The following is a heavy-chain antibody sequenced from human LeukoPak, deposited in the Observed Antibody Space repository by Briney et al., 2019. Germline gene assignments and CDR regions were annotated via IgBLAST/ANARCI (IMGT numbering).Heavy chain of an antibody. D-gene: IGHD3-10*01. J-gene: IGHJ4*02. CDR1: GFTFSAYS. CDR3: VRGDGWFGELLNFDF. CDR2: ISASSKTI. V-gene: IGHV3-48*02. Sequence: PGGSLRLSCAASGFTFSAYSMNWVRQAPGKGLEWVSHISASSKTIYYADSVKGRFSISRDNAKSSLYLQMNSLRDEDTAVYYCVRGDGWFGELLNFDFWGQGTLVTVSS.